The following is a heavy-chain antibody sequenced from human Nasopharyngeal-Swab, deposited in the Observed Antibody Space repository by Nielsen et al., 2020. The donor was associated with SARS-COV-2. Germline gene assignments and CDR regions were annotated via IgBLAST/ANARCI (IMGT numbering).Heavy chain of an antibody. D-gene: IGHD1-26*01. CDR3: AREIAKGIVGMDV. CDR1: GYTFTGYY. J-gene: IGHJ6*02. CDR2: INPNSGGT. V-gene: IGHV1-2*06. Sequence: ASVKVSCKASGYTFTGYYMHWVRQAPGQGLEWMGRINPNSGGTNYAQKFQGRVTMIRDTSISTAYMELSRLRSDDTAVYYCAREIAKGIVGMDVWGQGTTVTVSS.